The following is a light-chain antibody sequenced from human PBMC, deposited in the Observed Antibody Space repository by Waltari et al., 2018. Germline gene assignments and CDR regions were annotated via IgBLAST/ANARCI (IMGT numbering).Light chain of an antibody. CDR3: SSYTTSSAPGV. CDR2: EAS. CDR1: DTDVGAYNF. V-gene: IGLV2-14*01. Sequence: QSALTQPASVSGSPGQSITIPCSGTDTDVGAYNFFSWYQQHPGKAPHLIIYEASNRPSGISNRFSASKSGNTASLTISGLQAEDEADYYCSSYTTSSAPGVFGTGTRVTVL. J-gene: IGLJ1*01.